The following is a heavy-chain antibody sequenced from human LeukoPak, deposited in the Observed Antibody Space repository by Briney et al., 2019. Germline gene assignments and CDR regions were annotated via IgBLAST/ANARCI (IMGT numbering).Heavy chain of an antibody. D-gene: IGHD1-7*01. CDR2: IIPIFGTA. Sequence: ASVKVSCKASGGTFSSYAISWVRQAPGQGLEWMGRIIPIFGTAIYAQKFQGRVTITTDESTSTAYMEVSSLRSGDTAVYYCARDLVMSGTTGDLGYWGQGTLVTVSS. V-gene: IGHV1-69*05. CDR3: ARDLVMSGTTGDLGY. CDR1: GGTFSSYA. J-gene: IGHJ4*02.